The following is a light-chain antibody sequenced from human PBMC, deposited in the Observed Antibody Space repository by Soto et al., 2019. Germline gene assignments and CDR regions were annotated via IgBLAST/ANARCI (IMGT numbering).Light chain of an antibody. V-gene: IGLV2-14*03. CDR1: GSDVGRTNY. Sequence: QSALTQPASVSGSPGQSITISCTGSGSDVGRTNYVSWYQQHPGKAPKLLIYDVSDRPSGVSDRFSGSKSGNTASLTISGLQAEDEADYYCNSYTSNSPIYVFGSGTKLTVL. CDR3: NSYTSNSPIYV. J-gene: IGLJ1*01. CDR2: DVS.